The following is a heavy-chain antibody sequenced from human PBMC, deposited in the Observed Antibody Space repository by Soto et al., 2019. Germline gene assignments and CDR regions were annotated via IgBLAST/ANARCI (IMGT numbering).Heavy chain of an antibody. V-gene: IGHV1-2*04. D-gene: IGHD2-8*01. Sequence: ASVKVSCKASGYSFTDYHIHWVRQAPGQGLEWLGRINPKSGGTSTAQKFQGWVTMTTDTSISTASMELTRLTSDDTAIYYCARGDSTDCSNGVCFFFYNHDMDVWGQGTTVTVSS. J-gene: IGHJ6*02. CDR3: ARGDSTDCSNGVCFFFYNHDMDV. CDR2: INPKSGGT. CDR1: GYSFTDYH.